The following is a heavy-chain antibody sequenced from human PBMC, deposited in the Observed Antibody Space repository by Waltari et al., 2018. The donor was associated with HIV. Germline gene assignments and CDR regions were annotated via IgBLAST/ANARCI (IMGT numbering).Heavy chain of an antibody. V-gene: IGHV3-73*01. CDR3: VRRGRDGYIDY. CDR2: MRNKANSYAT. Sequence: EVQLVEFGGGLVQPGGSLKLSCAASGFTFSGSAMHWVRQASGKGLEWVARMRNKANSYATVYAASVKGRFTISRDDWKDTAYLQMNSLKSADTAVYYCVRRGRDGYIDYWGQGTLVTVSS. D-gene: IGHD3-22*01. J-gene: IGHJ4*02. CDR1: GFTFSGSA.